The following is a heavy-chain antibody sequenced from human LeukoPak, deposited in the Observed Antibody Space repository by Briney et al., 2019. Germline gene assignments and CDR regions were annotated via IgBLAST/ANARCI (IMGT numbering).Heavy chain of an antibody. J-gene: IGHJ4*02. Sequence: ASVPVSCKASGYTFTHYYMHRVRQAPGQGREWMGWINPNSGGTNYAQKFQGRATMNRDTSISTDYMELSRLRSDDTAVDYCAIFTDILAGYIQFDYWGQGTLVTVSS. CDR2: INPNSGGT. D-gene: IGHD3-9*01. CDR1: GYTFTHYY. CDR3: AIFTDILAGYIQFDY. V-gene: IGHV1-2*02.